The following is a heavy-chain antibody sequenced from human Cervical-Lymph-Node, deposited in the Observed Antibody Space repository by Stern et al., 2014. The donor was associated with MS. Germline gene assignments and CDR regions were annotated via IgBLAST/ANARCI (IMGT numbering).Heavy chain of an antibody. D-gene: IGHD4-17*01. CDR3: ARTTSFYYGYVDY. J-gene: IGHJ4*02. V-gene: IGHV5-51*01. Sequence: VQLVQSGTEVKKPGESLKISCKGSEDSFSNYWIGWVRQMPGNGLEWMGIIYPDDSDTKYSPSFQGQVTISADRSISTAYMQWNTLKASDTAVYYCARTTSFYYGYVDYWGQGTLVTVSS. CDR1: EDSFSNYW. CDR2: IYPDDSDT.